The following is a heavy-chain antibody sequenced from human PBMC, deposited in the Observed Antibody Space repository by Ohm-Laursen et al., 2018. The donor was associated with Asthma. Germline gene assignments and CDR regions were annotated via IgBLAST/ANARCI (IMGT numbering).Heavy chain of an antibody. J-gene: IGHJ4*02. Sequence: GASVKVSCNASGGTFSSYAIHWVRQAPGQRLEWMGWINTGNGITKYSQKFQGRVTITRDTSASTAYMELSSLRSEDTAMYYCAKVKYSSSFDYWGQGTLVSVSS. CDR1: GGTFSSYA. CDR2: INTGNGIT. CDR3: AKVKYSSSFDY. D-gene: IGHD6-13*01. V-gene: IGHV1-3*04.